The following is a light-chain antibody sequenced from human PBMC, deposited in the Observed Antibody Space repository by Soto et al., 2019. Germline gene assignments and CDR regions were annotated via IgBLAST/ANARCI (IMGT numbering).Light chain of an antibody. V-gene: IGKV1-5*03. CDR2: FAS. CDR3: QQYDTSPLT. Sequence: DTQMTQSPSTLSASVGDRVTITCRASQSISNWLAWYQQKPGKAPNLLIYFASTLQSGVPSRFSGSGSGTEFTLTISNLQPDDFATYYCQQYDTSPLTFGGGTKVDIK. J-gene: IGKJ4*01. CDR1: QSISNW.